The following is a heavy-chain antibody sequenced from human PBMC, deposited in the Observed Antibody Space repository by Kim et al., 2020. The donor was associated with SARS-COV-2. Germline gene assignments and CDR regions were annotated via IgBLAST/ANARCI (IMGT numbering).Heavy chain of an antibody. CDR3: ARRIRKPAYVDY. V-gene: IGHV4-39*01. J-gene: IGHJ4*02. CDR1: AGSISSSDYY. Sequence: SETLSLTCTVSAGSISSSDYYWDWIRQPPGKGLEWIGTVYYTGSTSYNPSLKSRVAVSVDTSKNQFSLNLRSVTAADTAVYYCARRIRKPAYVDYWGRGT. CDR2: VYYTGST. D-gene: IGHD2-21*01.